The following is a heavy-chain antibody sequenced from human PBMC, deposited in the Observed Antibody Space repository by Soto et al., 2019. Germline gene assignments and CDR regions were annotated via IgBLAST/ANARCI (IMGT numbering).Heavy chain of an antibody. CDR2: ISVSGGRR. V-gene: IGHV3-23*01. CDR3: ARGGTMVRGGTGFPY. CDR1: GFIFSSYA. Sequence: EVQLLESGGGSVQPGGSLRLSCAASGFIFSSYAMTWVRQAPGKGLEWVSSISVSGGRRYNADSVKGRFTISRDDSKNTLYLQMNRRRAADTAVYYCARGGTMVRGGTGFPYWGQGALLTVSS. J-gene: IGHJ4*02. D-gene: IGHD3-10*01.